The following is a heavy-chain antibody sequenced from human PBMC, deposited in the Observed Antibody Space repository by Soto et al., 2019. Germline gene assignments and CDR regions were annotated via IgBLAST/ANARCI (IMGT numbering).Heavy chain of an antibody. CDR3: ARDQGSSSPSSCGMDV. J-gene: IGHJ6*02. D-gene: IGHD6-6*01. V-gene: IGHV3-74*01. CDR2: INSDGSST. Sequence: GGSLRLSCAASGFTFSSYWMHWVRQAPGKGLVWVSRINSDGSSTSYADSVKGRFTISRDNAKNKLYLQMNSLRAEDTAVYYCARDQGSSSPSSCGMDVWGQGTTVTVSS. CDR1: GFTFSSYW.